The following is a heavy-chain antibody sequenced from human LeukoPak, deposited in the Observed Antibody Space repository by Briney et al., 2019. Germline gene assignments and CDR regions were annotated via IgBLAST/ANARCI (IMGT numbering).Heavy chain of an antibody. CDR2: IFPPDSDT. CDR3: ARVRFLLWSGYSPPDY. V-gene: IGHV5-51*01. Sequence: GESLKISCQASGYRFTDYWIGWVRQMPGKGLEWMGIIFPPDSDTRYSPSFQGQVTISADKSISTAYLQWSSLKASDTAMYYCARVRFLLWSGYSPPDYWGQGTLVTVSS. CDR1: GYRFTDYW. D-gene: IGHD3-3*01. J-gene: IGHJ4*02.